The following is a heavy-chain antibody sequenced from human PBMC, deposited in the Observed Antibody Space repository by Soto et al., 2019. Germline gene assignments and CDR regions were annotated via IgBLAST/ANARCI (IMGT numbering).Heavy chain of an antibody. CDR2: ISYDGSNK. Sequence: GGSLRLSCAASGFTFSSYAMHWVRQAPGKRLEWVEVISYDGSNKYYADSVKGRFTISRDNSKNTLYLQMNSLRAEDTAVYYCAKSAVLLWFGELFRQAYYFDYWGQGTLVTVSS. V-gene: IGHV3-30*18. D-gene: IGHD3-10*01. CDR3: AKSAVLLWFGELFRQAYYFDY. CDR1: GFTFSSYA. J-gene: IGHJ4*02.